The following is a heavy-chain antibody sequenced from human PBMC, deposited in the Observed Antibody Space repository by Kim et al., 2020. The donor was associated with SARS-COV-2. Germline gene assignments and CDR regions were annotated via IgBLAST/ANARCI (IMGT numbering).Heavy chain of an antibody. CDR2: FDPEDGET. CDR1: GYTLTELS. J-gene: IGHJ3*02. D-gene: IGHD2-2*02. Sequence: ASVKVSCKVSGYTLTELSMHWVRQAPGKGLEWMGGFDPEDGETIYAQKFQGRVTMTEDTSTDTAYMELSSLRSEDTAVYYCATDLRYCSSTSCYSRTGAFDIWGQGTMVTVSS. CDR3: ATDLRYCSSTSCYSRTGAFDI. V-gene: IGHV1-24*01.